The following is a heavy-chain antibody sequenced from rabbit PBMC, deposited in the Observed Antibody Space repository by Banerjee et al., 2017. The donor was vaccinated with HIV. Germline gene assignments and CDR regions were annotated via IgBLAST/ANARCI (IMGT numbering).Heavy chain of an antibody. Sequence: QEQLVESGGGLVQPEGSLTLTCTASGFSFSSSYYMCWVRQAPGKGLEWSACIHTDSSGTTRYASWAKGRFTISKTSSTTVTLQMTSLTAADTATYFCARGSYAGYGILYYGMDLWGQGTLVTVS. J-gene: IGHJ6*01. CDR1: GFSFSSSYY. V-gene: IGHV1S45*01. D-gene: IGHD7-1*01. CDR3: ARGSYAGYGILYYGMDL. CDR2: IHTDSSGTT.